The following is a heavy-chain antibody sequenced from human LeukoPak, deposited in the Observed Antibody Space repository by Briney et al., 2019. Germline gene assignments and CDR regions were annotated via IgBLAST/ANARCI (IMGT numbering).Heavy chain of an antibody. J-gene: IGHJ4*02. V-gene: IGHV3-23*01. D-gene: IGHD3-22*01. CDR3: AKDRLRGGGTMIVVVIVFDY. Sequence: PGGSLRLSCAASGFTFSSYAMSWVRQAPGKGLEWVSAISGSGGSTYYADSVKGRFTISRDNSKNTLYLQMNSLRAEDTAVYYCAKDRLRGGGTMIVVVIVFDYWGQGTLVTVSS. CDR2: ISGSGGST. CDR1: GFTFSSYA.